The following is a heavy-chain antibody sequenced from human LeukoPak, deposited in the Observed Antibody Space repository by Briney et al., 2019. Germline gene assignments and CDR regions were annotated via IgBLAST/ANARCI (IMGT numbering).Heavy chain of an antibody. CDR1: GGSISSYY. J-gene: IGHJ5*02. D-gene: IGHD3-22*01. Sequence: SETLSLTCTVSGGSISSYYWSWIRRPPGKGLEWIGYIYYSGSTNYNPSLKSRVTISVDTSKNQFSLKLSSVTAADTAVYYCAREDSGSSGYVFDPWGQGTLVTVSS. CDR3: AREDSGSSGYVFDP. CDR2: IYYSGST. V-gene: IGHV4-59*01.